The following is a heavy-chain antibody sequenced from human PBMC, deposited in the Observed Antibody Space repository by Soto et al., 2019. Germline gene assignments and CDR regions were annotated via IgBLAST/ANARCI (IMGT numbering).Heavy chain of an antibody. Sequence: EVQVVESGGGSVQPGRSLRVSCSAAGFTFGDSHMSWFRRAPGKGLEWVGYIRGKGYGGATEYAASVKDRFIISRDDSENNAYLQRHSLKTEDTAVYYCARGDWQYYFASWGQGALVTVSS. J-gene: IGHJ4*02. D-gene: IGHD3-9*01. CDR2: IRGKGYGGAT. V-gene: IGHV3-49*03. CDR1: GFTFGDSH. CDR3: ARGDWQYYFAS.